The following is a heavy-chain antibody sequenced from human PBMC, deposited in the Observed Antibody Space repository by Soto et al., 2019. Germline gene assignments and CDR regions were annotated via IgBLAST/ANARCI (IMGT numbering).Heavy chain of an antibody. CDR1: GGSISSSNYH. D-gene: IGHD3-22*01. Sequence: PSETLSLTCTVSGGSISSSNYHWGWIRQPPGKGLEWIGYIYYSGSAYYNPSLKSRVTISVDTSKNQFSLKLSSVTAADTAVYYCARVGPRNYYDSSGYYYYFDYWGQGTLVTVSS. V-gene: IGHV4-39*07. CDR3: ARVGPRNYYDSSGYYYYFDY. J-gene: IGHJ4*02. CDR2: IYYSGSA.